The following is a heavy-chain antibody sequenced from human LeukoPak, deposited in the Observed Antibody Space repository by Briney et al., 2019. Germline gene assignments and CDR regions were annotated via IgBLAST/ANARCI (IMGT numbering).Heavy chain of an antibody. J-gene: IGHJ4*02. CDR2: IYPGDSDT. D-gene: IGHD2-2*01. CDR3: ARLKPPYCSSTSCYAGPFDY. V-gene: IGHV5-51*01. Sequence: GESLKISCKGSGYSFTSYWIGWVRQMPGKGLEWMGIIYPGDSDTRYSPSFQGRVTISADKSISTAYLQWSSLKASDTAMYYCARLKPPYCSSTSCYAGPFDYWGQGTLVTVSS. CDR1: GYSFTSYW.